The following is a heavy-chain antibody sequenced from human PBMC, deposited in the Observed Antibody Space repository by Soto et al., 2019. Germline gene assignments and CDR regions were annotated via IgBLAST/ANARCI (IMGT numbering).Heavy chain of an antibody. V-gene: IGHV1-69*13. D-gene: IGHD5-18*01. CDR3: AREGEYYDTDMAYYFDY. Sequence: SVKVSCKASGGTFSSYAISWVRQAPGQGLERMGGIIPIFGTANYAQKFQGRVTITADESTSTAYMELSSLRSEDTAVYYCAREGEYYDTDMAYYFDYSGQGTLVTVSS. J-gene: IGHJ4*02. CDR1: GGTFSSYA. CDR2: IIPIFGTA.